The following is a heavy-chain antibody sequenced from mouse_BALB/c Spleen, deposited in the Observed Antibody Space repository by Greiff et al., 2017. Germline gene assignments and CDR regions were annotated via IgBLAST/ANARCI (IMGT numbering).Heavy chain of an antibody. D-gene: IGHD2-4*01. V-gene: IGHV5-9-4*01. CDR2: ISSGGSYS. J-gene: IGHJ4*01. CDR3: AREKNNDYFYAMDY. Sequence: EVKLVESGGGLVKPGGSLKLSCAASGFTFSSYAMSWVRQSPEKRLEWVAEISSGGSYSYYPDTVTGRFTISRDNAKNTLYLEMSSLRSEDTAMYYCAREKNNDYFYAMDYWGQGTSVTVSS. CDR1: GFTFSSYA.